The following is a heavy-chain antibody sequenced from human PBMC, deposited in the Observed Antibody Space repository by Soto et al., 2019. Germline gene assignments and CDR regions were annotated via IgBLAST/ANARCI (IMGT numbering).Heavy chain of an antibody. J-gene: IGHJ4*02. V-gene: IGHV3-33*01. CDR3: VRDRTKTESLTGDFDT. D-gene: IGHD3-9*01. CDR2: IRFDGSTA. CDR1: GFVFRTFR. Sequence: GGSLRLCCEASGFVFRTFRMHWVRRAPGQGLEWLATIRFDGSTARYAESVRGGYKISRDNSMNILYLQLDRLRVEDTAVYYCVRDRTKTESLTGDFDTWGQGTPVTVSS.